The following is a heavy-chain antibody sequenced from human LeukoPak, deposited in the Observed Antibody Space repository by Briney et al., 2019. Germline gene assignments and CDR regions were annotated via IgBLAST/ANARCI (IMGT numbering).Heavy chain of an antibody. J-gene: IGHJ4*02. CDR1: GYTLTDLS. D-gene: IGHD7-27*01. V-gene: IGHV1-24*01. Sequence: ASVKVSCKVSGYTLTDLSMHWVRQAPGKGLEWMGSFDPEDDETIHAQKFQGRVTMTEDTSTDTTYMKLSSLRSEDTAVYYCARGPPNWGYDYWGPGTLVTVSS. CDR2: FDPEDDET. CDR3: ARGPPNWGYDY.